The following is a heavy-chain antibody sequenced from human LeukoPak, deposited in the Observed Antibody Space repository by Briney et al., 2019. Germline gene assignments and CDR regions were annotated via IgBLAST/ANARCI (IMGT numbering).Heavy chain of an antibody. V-gene: IGHV3-7*01. CDR3: ARKPEVLAAAGTVLYYYYMDV. Sequence: GGSLRLSCAASGFTFSSYWMSWVRQAPGKGLEWVANIKQDGSEKYYVDSVKGRFTISRDNAKNSLYLQMNSLRAEDTAVYYCARKPEVLAAAGTVLYYYYMDVWGKGTTVTVSS. CDR1: GFTFSSYW. D-gene: IGHD6-13*01. J-gene: IGHJ6*03. CDR2: IKQDGSEK.